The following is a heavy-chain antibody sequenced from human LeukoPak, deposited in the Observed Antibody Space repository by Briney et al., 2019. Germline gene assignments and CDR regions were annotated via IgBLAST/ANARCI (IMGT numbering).Heavy chain of an antibody. CDR3: PRHPTPYSSGWSLAYFDY. D-gene: IGHD6-19*01. Sequence: SETLSLTCTDSGGSISSSSYYWGWIRQPPGKGLEWVGSIYYSGSTYYNPALKSRATTSVDTSKNQFFLKLSSVTAANTAVYYCPRHPTPYSSGWSLAYFDYWGQGTLVTVSS. CDR1: GGSISSSSYY. J-gene: IGHJ4*02. V-gene: IGHV4-39*01. CDR2: IYYSGST.